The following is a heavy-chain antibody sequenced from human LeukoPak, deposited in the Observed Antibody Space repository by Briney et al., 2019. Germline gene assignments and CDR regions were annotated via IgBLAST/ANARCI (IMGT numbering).Heavy chain of an antibody. D-gene: IGHD3-22*01. CDR1: GFTFDDYG. Sequence: RTGGSLRLSCAASGFTFDDYGMSWVRQAPGKGLEWVSGINWNGGSTGYADSAKGRFTISRDNAKNSLYLQMNSLRAEDTALYHCARDYYDSSGYYYNDYWGQGTLVTVSS. CDR2: INWNGGST. CDR3: ARDYYDSSGYYYNDY. J-gene: IGHJ4*02. V-gene: IGHV3-20*01.